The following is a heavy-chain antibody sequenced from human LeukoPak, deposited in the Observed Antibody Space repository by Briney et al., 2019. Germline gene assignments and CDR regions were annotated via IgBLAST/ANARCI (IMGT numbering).Heavy chain of an antibody. CDR3: ATGSHTLGYSSSWGKYYLAF. D-gene: IGHD6-13*01. Sequence: PGGSLRLSCAASGFTFSSYWMSWVRQAPGKGLEWVANIKQDGSEKNYVDSVKGRFTISRDNAKNSLYPQMNSLRAEDKAVYYCATGSHTLGYSSSWGKYYLAFWAEGPLLSLPS. J-gene: IGHJ4*02. CDR1: GFTFSSYW. CDR2: IKQDGSEK. V-gene: IGHV3-7*01.